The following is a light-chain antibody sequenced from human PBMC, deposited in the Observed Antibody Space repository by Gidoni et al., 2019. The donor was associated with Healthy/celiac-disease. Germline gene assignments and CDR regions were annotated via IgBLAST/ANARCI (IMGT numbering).Light chain of an antibody. J-gene: IGKJ2*01. V-gene: IGKV3-15*01. CDR3: QQYNNWPYT. CDR1: QSVSSN. Sequence: DIMMTQSPATLSVSPGERATLTCRASQSVSSNLAWYQQKPGQAPRLLIYGASTRATGIPARFSGSGSGTEFTLTISSRQSEDFAVYYCQQYNNWPYTFGQGTKLEIK. CDR2: GAS.